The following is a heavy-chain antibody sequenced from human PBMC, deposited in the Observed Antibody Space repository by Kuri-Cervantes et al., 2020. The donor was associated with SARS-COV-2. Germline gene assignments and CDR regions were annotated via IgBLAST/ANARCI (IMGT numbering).Heavy chain of an antibody. CDR1: GYTFTSYY. D-gene: IGHD2-2*02. J-gene: IGHJ4*02. CDR3: ARAQLLYTFFDY. V-gene: IGHV1-46*03. Sequence: ASVTVSCQASGYTFTSYYMHWVRQAPGQGLEWMGIINPSGGSTSYAQKFQGRVTMTRDTSTSTVYMELSSLRSEDTAVYYCARAQLLYTFFDYWGQGTLVTVSS. CDR2: INPSGGST.